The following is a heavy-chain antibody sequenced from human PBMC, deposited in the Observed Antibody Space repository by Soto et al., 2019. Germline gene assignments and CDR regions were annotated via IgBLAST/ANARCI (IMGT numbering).Heavy chain of an antibody. J-gene: IGHJ4*02. CDR2: ISGSGVST. CDR1: GFTFSSYA. Sequence: GGSLRLSCAASGFTFSSYAMSWVRQAPGKGLEWVSAISGSGVSTYYAYSLKGRFTISRDNSKNTLYLQMNSLRAEATALYYCAKAITGDSGYFDYWGQGTLVTVSS. CDR3: AKAITGDSGYFDY. D-gene: IGHD7-27*01. V-gene: IGHV3-23*01.